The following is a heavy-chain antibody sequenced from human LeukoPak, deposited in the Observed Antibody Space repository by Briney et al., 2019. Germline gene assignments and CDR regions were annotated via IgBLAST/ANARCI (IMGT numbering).Heavy chain of an antibody. Sequence: ASVKVSCKASGGTFSSYAISWVRQAPGQGLEWMAWISTYNGNTNYAQKLQGRVTMTTDTSTSTAYMELRSLRSDDTAVYYCARARDPYYYYMDVWGKGTTVTISS. J-gene: IGHJ6*03. D-gene: IGHD2-21*01. CDR2: ISTYNGNT. V-gene: IGHV1-18*01. CDR1: GGTFSSYA. CDR3: ARARDPYYYYMDV.